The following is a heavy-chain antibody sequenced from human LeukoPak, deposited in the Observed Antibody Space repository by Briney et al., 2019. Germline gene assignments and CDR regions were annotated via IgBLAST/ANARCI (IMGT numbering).Heavy chain of an antibody. CDR2: INPNSGGT. CDR1: GYTFTDYY. CDR3: ASDESAVTP. J-gene: IGHJ3*01. Sequence: ASVKVSCKASGYTFTDYYMHWVRQAPGQGLEWMGRINPNSGGTNYAQKFQGRVTMTRDTSISTAYMELSRLRSDDTAVYYYASDESAVTPWGQGTTVTVSS. V-gene: IGHV1-2*06. D-gene: IGHD4-17*01.